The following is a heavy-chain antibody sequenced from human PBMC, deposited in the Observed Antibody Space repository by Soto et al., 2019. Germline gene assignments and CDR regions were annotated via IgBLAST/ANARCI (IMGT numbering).Heavy chain of an antibody. CDR2: IWYDGSNK. CDR3: ARDPADYGDYPELYY. J-gene: IGHJ4*02. D-gene: IGHD4-17*01. V-gene: IGHV3-33*01. Sequence: QVQLVESGGGVVQPGRSLRLSCAAPGFTFSSYGMHWVRQAPGKWLEWVAVIWYDGSNKYYADSVKGRFTISRDNSKNTLYLQMNSLRAEDTALYYCARDPADYGDYPELYYWGQGTLVTVSS. CDR1: GFTFSSYG.